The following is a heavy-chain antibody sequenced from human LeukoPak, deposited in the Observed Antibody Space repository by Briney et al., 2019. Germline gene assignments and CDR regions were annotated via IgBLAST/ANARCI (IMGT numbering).Heavy chain of an antibody. CDR3: AKDRDSSGWYNYYYYYGMDV. J-gene: IGHJ6*02. CDR2: ISGSGGST. CDR1: GFTFSSYA. V-gene: IGHV3-23*01. Sequence: GGSLRLSCAASGFTFSSYAMSWVRQAPGKGLEWVSAISGSGGSTYFADSVKGRFTISRDNSKNTLYLQMNSLRAEDTAVYYCAKDRDSSGWYNYYYYYGMDVWGQGTTVTVSS. D-gene: IGHD6-19*01.